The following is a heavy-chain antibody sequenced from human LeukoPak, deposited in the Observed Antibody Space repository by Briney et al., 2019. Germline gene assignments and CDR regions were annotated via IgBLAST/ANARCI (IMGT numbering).Heavy chain of an antibody. Sequence: GESLRLSCVASGFIFTDHWMSWIRQAPGKGLDWVANIKEDESAKFYADSVRGRFTISRDNAKNSVYLEMNNLRVEDTAVYYCARAVDVADYWGRGTLVTVSS. D-gene: IGHD3-16*01. CDR2: IKEDESAK. V-gene: IGHV3-7*01. J-gene: IGHJ4*02. CDR1: GFIFTDHW. CDR3: ARAVDVADY.